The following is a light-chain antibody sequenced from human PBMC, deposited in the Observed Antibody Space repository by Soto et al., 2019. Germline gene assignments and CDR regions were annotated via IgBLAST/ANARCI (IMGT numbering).Light chain of an antibody. Sequence: EVVLTQSPATLSVSPGERATLSCRASQSVSTSLAWYQQKPGQAPRLLIFVASTRATGIPARFSGSGSGTEFTLTISSPQSEDFAVYYCQQDYNWPWTFGQGTKV. J-gene: IGKJ1*01. CDR1: QSVSTS. CDR3: QQDYNWPWT. CDR2: VAS. V-gene: IGKV3-15*01.